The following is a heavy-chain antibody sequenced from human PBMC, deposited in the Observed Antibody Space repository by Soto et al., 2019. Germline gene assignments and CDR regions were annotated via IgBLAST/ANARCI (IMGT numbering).Heavy chain of an antibody. CDR2: ISAYNVNT. Sequence: QVQLVQSGAEVKKPGASVKVSCKASGYTFTSYGISWVRQAPGQGLEWMGWISAYNVNTNYARNLQGRVTRTTDTSTSTAYMELRGLRSDDTAVYYCARAPQGLWFGTRFDPWGQGTLVTVSS. V-gene: IGHV1-18*01. CDR3: ARAPQGLWFGTRFDP. CDR1: GYTFTSYG. J-gene: IGHJ5*02. D-gene: IGHD3-10*01.